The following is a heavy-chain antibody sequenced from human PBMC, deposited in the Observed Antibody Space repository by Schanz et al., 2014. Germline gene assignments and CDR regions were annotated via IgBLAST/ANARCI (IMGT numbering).Heavy chain of an antibody. J-gene: IGHJ4*02. Sequence: VQLLQSGGALVQPGGSLRLSCEASGFTFSSYGMHWVRQAPGKGLEWVGHSRNKGHSYTSEYAASVKGRFTISRDESESSLDLQMDSLKTEDTAVYYCARRNFYDKSAAFDYWGQGSLVTVSS. CDR2: SRNKGHSYTS. CDR1: GFTFSSYG. V-gene: IGHV3-72*01. D-gene: IGHD3-9*01. CDR3: ARRNFYDKSAAFDY.